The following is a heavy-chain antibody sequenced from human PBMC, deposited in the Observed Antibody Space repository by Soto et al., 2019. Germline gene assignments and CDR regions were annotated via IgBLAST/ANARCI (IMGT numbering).Heavy chain of an antibody. CDR2: ISAYNGNT. V-gene: IGHV1-18*01. CDR1: GYTFTSYG. D-gene: IGHD3-22*01. J-gene: IGHJ4*02. Sequence: ASVKVSCKASGYTFTSYGISWVRQAPGQGLEWMGWISAYNGNTNYAQKLQGRVTMTTDTSTSTVYLELRSLRSEDTAVYYCARPTYYYDSSGPPGYWGQG. CDR3: ARPTYYYDSSGPPGY.